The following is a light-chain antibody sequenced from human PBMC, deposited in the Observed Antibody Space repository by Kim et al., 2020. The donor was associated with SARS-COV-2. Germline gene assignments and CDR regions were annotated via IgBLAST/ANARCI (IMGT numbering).Light chain of an antibody. J-gene: IGLJ2*01. Sequence: QSITVSCTGTSSDIGAYNYVSWYQQHPGKAPKLMIYDVTYRPSGVSNRFSGSKSGNTVSLTISGLQTDDEADYYCTSYTNSGAFVLFGGGTQLTVL. CDR3: TSYTNSGAFVL. V-gene: IGLV2-14*03. CDR2: DVT. CDR1: SSDIGAYNY.